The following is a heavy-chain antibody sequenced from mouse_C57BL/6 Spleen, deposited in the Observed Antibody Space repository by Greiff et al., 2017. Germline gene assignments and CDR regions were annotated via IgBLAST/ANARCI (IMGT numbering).Heavy chain of an antibody. CDR3: ASYGSSYEGYFDV. D-gene: IGHD1-1*01. Sequence: QVQLKESGPGLVQPSQSLSITCTVSGFSLTSYGVHWVRQSPGKGLEWLGVIWSGGSTDYNAAFISRLSISKDNSKSQVFFKMNSLQADDTAIYYCASYGSSYEGYFDVWGTGTTVTVSS. J-gene: IGHJ1*03. CDR2: IWSGGST. CDR1: GFSLTSYG. V-gene: IGHV2-2*01.